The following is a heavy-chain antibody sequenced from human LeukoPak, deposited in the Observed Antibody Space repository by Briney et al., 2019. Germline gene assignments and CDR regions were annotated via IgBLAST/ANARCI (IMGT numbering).Heavy chain of an antibody. J-gene: IGHJ6*03. CDR3: ARSGPSVHYYMDV. CDR2: FDPEDGET. V-gene: IGHV1-24*01. Sequence: ASVKVSCKVSGYTLTELSMHWVRQAPGKGLEWMGGFDPEDGETIYAQKFQGRVTMTTDTSTSTAYMELRSLRSDDTAVYYCARSGPSVHYYMDVWGKGTTVTVSS. D-gene: IGHD3-10*02. CDR1: GYTLTELS.